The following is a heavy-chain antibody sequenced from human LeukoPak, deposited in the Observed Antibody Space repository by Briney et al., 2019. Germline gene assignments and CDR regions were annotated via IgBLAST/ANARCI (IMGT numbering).Heavy chain of an antibody. CDR2: ISAYNGNT. Sequence: GASVKVSCKASGYTFTSYGFSWVRQAPGQGLEWMGWISAYNGNTNYAQKLQGRVTMTTDTSTSTAYMELRSLRSDDTAVYYCARDLVTFGGVIVSHIWGQGTMVTVSS. J-gene: IGHJ3*02. V-gene: IGHV1-18*01. CDR3: ARDLVTFGGVIVSHI. D-gene: IGHD3-16*02. CDR1: GYTFTSYG.